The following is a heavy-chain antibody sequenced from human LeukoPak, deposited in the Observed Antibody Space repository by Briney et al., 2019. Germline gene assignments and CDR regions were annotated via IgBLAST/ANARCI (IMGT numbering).Heavy chain of an antibody. CDR2: MNPNSGNT. Sequence: GASVKVSCKASGYTFTSYDINWVRQATGQGLEWMGWMNPNSGNTGYAQKFQGRVTMTRNTSISTAYMELSSLRSEDTAVYYCASTAARRFTMAREGAFDIWGQGTMVTVSS. J-gene: IGHJ3*02. CDR3: ASTAARRFTMAREGAFDI. CDR1: GYTFTSYD. D-gene: IGHD3-10*01. V-gene: IGHV1-8*01.